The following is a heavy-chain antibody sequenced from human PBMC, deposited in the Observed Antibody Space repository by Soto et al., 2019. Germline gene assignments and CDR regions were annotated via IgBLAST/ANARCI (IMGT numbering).Heavy chain of an antibody. CDR2: IYYSGST. CDR1: GGSISSYY. Sequence: SETLSLTCTVSGGSISSYYWSWIRQPPGKGLEWIGYIYYSGSTNYNPSLKSRVTISVDTSKNQFSLKLSSVTAADTAVYYCATQPRSSTSWFDPWGQGTLVTVSS. D-gene: IGHD2-2*01. J-gene: IGHJ5*02. CDR3: ATQPRSSTSWFDP. V-gene: IGHV4-59*08.